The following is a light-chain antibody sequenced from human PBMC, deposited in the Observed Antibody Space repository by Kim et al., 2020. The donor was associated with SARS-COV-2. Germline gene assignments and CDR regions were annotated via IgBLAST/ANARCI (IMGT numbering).Light chain of an antibody. Sequence: ATINCKSSQSVLYSPNDRNYLAWYQQKPGQSPKLLIYWASTRESGVPARFSGSGSGTDFTLTINNLQSEDVAVYYCQQYSSPPHTFGGGTKVDIK. CDR3: QQYSSPPHT. CDR2: WAS. J-gene: IGKJ4*01. V-gene: IGKV4-1*01. CDR1: QSVLYSPNDRNY.